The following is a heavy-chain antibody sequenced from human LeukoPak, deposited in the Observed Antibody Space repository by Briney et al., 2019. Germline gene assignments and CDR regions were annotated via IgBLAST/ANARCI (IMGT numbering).Heavy chain of an antibody. CDR2: TYYRSKWYN. CDR1: GDSVSSNSAA. D-gene: IGHD6-13*01. Sequence: SQTLSLTCAISGDSVSSNSAAWNWIRQSPSRGLEWLGRTYYRSKWYNDYAVSVKSRITINPDTSKNQFSLQLNSVTPEDTAVYYCARSPYSSSWLSPAYYFDYWGQGTLVTVSS. CDR3: ARSPYSSSWLSPAYYFDY. J-gene: IGHJ4*02. V-gene: IGHV6-1*01.